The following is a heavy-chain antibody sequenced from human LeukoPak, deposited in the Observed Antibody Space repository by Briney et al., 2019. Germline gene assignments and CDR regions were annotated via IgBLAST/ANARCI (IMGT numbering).Heavy chain of an antibody. CDR1: GGSISSGSYY. V-gene: IGHV4-39*01. D-gene: IGHD1-7*01. J-gene: IGHJ5*02. CDR2: IYYSGST. CDR3: ARSRWNSGGWFDP. Sequence: SETLSLTCTVSGGSISSGSYYWGWIRQPPGKGLEWLGSIYYSGSTYYNPSLKSRVTISVDTSKNQLSLKLSSVTAADTAVYYCARSRWNSGGWFDPWGQGTLVTVSS.